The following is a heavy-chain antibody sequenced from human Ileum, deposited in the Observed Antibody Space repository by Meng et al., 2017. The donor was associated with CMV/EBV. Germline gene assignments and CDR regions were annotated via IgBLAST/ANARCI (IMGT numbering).Heavy chain of an antibody. V-gene: IGHV3-30*02. J-gene: IGHJ5*02. Sequence: GESLKISCAASGFSLRTYAMHWVRQVSGKGLECVAFIRDDGNNKYYGDSVKGRFTISRDNSKDTVYLEMNSLRPEDTAVYYCVKSAAVGTQYFDLWGRGTLVTVSS. CDR1: GFSLRTYA. CDR3: VKSAAVGTQYFDL. D-gene: IGHD6-13*01. CDR2: IRDDGNNK.